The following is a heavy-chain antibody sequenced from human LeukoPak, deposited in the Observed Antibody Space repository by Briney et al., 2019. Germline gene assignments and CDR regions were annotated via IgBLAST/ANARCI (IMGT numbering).Heavy chain of an antibody. D-gene: IGHD6-13*01. J-gene: IGHJ4*02. CDR3: ARGDSTSWSHFDY. CDR2: IKQDGSEK. V-gene: IGHV3-7*01. Sequence: GGSLRLSCAASGVTFSSYWMSWVRQAPGKGLECVANIKQDGSEKYYVDSVKGRFTISRDNAKNSLYLQMNSLRAEDTAVYYCARGDSTSWSHFDYWGQGTLVTVSS. CDR1: GVTFSSYW.